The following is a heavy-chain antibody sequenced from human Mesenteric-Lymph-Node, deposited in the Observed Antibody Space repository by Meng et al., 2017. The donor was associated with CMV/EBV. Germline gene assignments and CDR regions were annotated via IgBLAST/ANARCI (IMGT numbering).Heavy chain of an antibody. CDR3: TRDVHLYCGGDCYGV. Sequence: GESLKISCTASEFTFGDYAMSWVRQAPGKGLEWVGFIRSKAYGGTTEYAASVKGRFTISRDDSKSIAYLQMNSLKTEDTAVYYCTRDVHLYCGGDCYGVWGQGTLVTV. CDR2: IRSKAYGGTT. J-gene: IGHJ4*02. CDR1: EFTFGDYA. D-gene: IGHD2-21*01. V-gene: IGHV3-49*04.